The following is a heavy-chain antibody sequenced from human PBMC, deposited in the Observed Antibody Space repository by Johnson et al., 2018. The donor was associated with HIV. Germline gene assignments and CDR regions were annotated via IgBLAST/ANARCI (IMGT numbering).Heavy chain of an antibody. J-gene: IGHJ3*02. CDR3: AKVAYSDAFDI. V-gene: IGHV3-30*18. D-gene: IGHD1-1*01. Sequence: QVKLVESGGGVVQPGRSLRLSCAASGFTFSSYGMHWVRQAPGKGLEWVAVISYDGSNKFYTDSVKGRFTFSRDNSKNTVYLQMNSLRAEDTAVYYCAKVAYSDAFDIWGQGTMVTGSS. CDR1: GFTFSSYG. CDR2: ISYDGSNK.